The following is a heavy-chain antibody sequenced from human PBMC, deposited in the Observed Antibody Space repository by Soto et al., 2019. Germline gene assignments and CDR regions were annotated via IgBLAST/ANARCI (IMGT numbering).Heavy chain of an antibody. CDR3: ARERGIAARPMIDY. D-gene: IGHD6-6*01. CDR1: GGSFSGYY. CDR2: INHSGST. Sequence: QVQLQQWGAGLLKPSETLSLTCAVYGGSFSGYYWSWIRQPPGKGLEWIVEINHSGSTNYNPSLKSRVTISVDKSKNQFSLKLSSVTAADTAVYYCARERGIAARPMIDYWGQGTLVTVSS. J-gene: IGHJ4*02. V-gene: IGHV4-34*01.